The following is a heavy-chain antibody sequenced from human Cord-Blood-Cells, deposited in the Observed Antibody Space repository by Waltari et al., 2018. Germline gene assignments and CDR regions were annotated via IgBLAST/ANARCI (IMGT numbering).Heavy chain of an antibody. V-gene: IGHV3-7*01. J-gene: IGHJ4*02. D-gene: IGHD5-18*01. Sequence: WVRQAPGKGLEWVANIKQDGSEKYYVDSVKGRFTISRDNAKNSLYLQMNSLRAEDTAVYYCARAPRGYSYGIDYWGQGTLVTVSS. CDR3: ARAPRGYSYGIDY. CDR2: IKQDGSEK.